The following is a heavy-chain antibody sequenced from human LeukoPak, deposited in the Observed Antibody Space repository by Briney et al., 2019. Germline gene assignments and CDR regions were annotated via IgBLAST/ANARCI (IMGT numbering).Heavy chain of an antibody. CDR1: GGSFSVYY. J-gene: IGHJ4*02. Sequence: SETLSLTCAVNGGSFSVYYWSWIRQPPGKGLEWIGEINHSGSTNYNPFLKSRVTISVDPSKNQFSLKLSSVTAADTAVYYCARENMVRGVVDYWGQRTLVTVSP. CDR2: INHSGST. CDR3: ARENMVRGVVDY. D-gene: IGHD3-10*01. V-gene: IGHV4-34*01.